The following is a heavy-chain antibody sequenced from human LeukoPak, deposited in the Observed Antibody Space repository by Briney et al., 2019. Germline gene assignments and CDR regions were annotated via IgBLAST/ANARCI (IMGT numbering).Heavy chain of an antibody. CDR2: INPNSGGT. Sequence: ASVKVSCKASGYTFTGYYMHWVRQAPGQGLEWMGWINPNSGGTNYAQKFQGRATMTRDTSISTAYMELSRLRSDDTAVYYCARAKPRYNWNYGDDAFDIWGQGTMVTVSS. CDR3: ARAKPRYNWNYGDDAFDI. J-gene: IGHJ3*02. V-gene: IGHV1-2*02. D-gene: IGHD1-7*01. CDR1: GYTFTGYY.